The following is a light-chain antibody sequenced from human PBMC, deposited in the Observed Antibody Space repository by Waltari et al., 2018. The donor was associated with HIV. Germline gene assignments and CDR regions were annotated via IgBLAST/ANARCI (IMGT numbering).Light chain of an antibody. CDR2: GAS. Sequence: EIVMTQSPATLSVSPGGRATLSCGASQSVSSDLAWYQQKPGQAPRLLIYGASTRATGIPARFSGSGSGTEFTLTISSLQSEDFAVYYCQQYNNWPPVTFGQGTKLEIK. CDR3: QQYNNWPPVT. CDR1: QSVSSD. V-gene: IGKV3-15*01. J-gene: IGKJ2*01.